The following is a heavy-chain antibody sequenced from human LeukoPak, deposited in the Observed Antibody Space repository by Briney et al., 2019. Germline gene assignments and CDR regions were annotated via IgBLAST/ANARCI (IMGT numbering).Heavy chain of an antibody. Sequence: PSETLSLTCAVYGGSFSGYYWSWIRQPQGKGLEWIGEINHSGSTNYNPSLKSRVTISVDTSKNQFSLKLSSVTAADTAVYYCALVVVPAAIDYWGQGTLVTVSS. J-gene: IGHJ4*02. CDR1: GGSFSGYY. CDR2: INHSGST. D-gene: IGHD2-2*01. V-gene: IGHV4-34*01. CDR3: ALVVVPAAIDY.